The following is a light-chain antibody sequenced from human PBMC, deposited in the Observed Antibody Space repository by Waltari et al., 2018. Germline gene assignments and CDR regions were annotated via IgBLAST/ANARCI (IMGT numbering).Light chain of an antibody. J-gene: IGKJ1*01. V-gene: IGKV4-1*01. CDR2: WAS. CDR3: QQYYSTPPT. CDR1: QSVLYSSNNKNH. Sequence: DIVMTQSPDSLAVSLGERATINCKSSQSVLYSSNNKNHLAWYQQKPGQPPKLLIYWASTREAGVPDRFSGSGSGTDFTLTISSLQAEDVAVYYCQQYYSTPPTFGQGTKVEIK.